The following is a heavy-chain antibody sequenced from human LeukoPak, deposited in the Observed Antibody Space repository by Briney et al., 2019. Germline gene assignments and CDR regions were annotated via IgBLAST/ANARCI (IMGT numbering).Heavy chain of an antibody. CDR2: IYSGGST. CDR1: GFTVSSNY. Sequence: GGSLRLSCAASGFTVSSNYMSWVRQAPGKGLEWVSVIYSGGSTYYADSVNGRFTISRDNSKNTLYLQMNSLRAEDTAVYYCARDSPLERHFDYWGQGTLVTVSS. CDR3: ARDSPLERHFDY. D-gene: IGHD1-1*01. V-gene: IGHV3-53*01. J-gene: IGHJ4*02.